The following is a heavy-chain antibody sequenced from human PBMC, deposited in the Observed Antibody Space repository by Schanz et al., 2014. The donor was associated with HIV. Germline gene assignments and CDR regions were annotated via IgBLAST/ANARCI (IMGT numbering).Heavy chain of an antibody. Sequence: QVQLVESGGGVVQPGRSQRLSCAASGITLSGYGMHWVRQAPGKGLEWVAIIWYDGSKKYYADSVKGRFTISRDNSKNTLYLQMNSLRDEDTAVYYCARAGVTDRFDHWGQGTLVTVSS. CDR3: ARAGVTDRFDH. CDR2: IWYDGSKK. CDR1: GITLSGYG. J-gene: IGHJ4*02. V-gene: IGHV3-33*01. D-gene: IGHD2-21*02.